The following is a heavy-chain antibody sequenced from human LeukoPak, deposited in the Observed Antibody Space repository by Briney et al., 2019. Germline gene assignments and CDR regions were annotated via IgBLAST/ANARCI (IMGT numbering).Heavy chain of an antibody. D-gene: IGHD3-22*01. CDR3: ARGELDSSGYLQWFDP. CDR2: VYDSGNT. V-gene: IGHV4-30-2*06. Sequence: KTSQTLSLTCPVPGDSISRHLYFWSWIRHYPGKGLEWIGYVYDSGNTYVNPSLKSRVTISVDKSKNQFSLKLSSVTAADTAVYYCARGELDSSGYLQWFDPWGQGTLVTVSS. CDR1: GDSISRHLYF. J-gene: IGHJ5*02.